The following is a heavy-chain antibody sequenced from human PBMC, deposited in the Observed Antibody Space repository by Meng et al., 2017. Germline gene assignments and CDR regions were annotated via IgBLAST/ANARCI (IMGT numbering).Heavy chain of an antibody. Sequence: QRPDARPGLVNSSGTLSLPCAVSGGSLSSNHWCRWVRQPPGKGLEWIGEIYHSGSTKYNPSLKSRVTISVDKSKNQFSLKLSSVTAADTAVYYCARAQYYDFWSGYYFDYWGQGTLVTVSS. CDR2: IYHSGST. J-gene: IGHJ4*02. CDR3: ARAQYYDFWSGYYFDY. D-gene: IGHD3-3*01. V-gene: IGHV4-4*02. CDR1: GGSLSSNHW.